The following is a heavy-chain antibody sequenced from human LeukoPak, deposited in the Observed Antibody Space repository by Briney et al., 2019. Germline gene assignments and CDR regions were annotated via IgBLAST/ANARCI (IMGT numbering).Heavy chain of an antibody. D-gene: IGHD6-13*01. Sequence: GGSLRLSCAASGFTFSSYWMSWVRQAPGKGLEWVANIKQDGSEKYYVDSVKGRFTISRDNAKNSLYLQMNSLRAEDTAVYYCARGFRYSSSWPYYFDYWGQGTLVTVSS. CDR3: ARGFRYSSSWPYYFDY. CDR2: IKQDGSEK. J-gene: IGHJ4*02. V-gene: IGHV3-7*01. CDR1: GFTFSSYW.